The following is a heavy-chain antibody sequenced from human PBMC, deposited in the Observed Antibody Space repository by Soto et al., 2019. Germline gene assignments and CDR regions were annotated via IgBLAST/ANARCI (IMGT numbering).Heavy chain of an antibody. CDR3: ARDKPSPSYWYFDL. CDR1: GGSISSGGYY. CDR2: IYYSGST. J-gene: IGHJ2*01. Sequence: SETLSLTCTVSGGSISSGGYYWSWIRQHPGKGLEWIGYIYYSGSTYYNPSLKSRVTISVDTSKNQFSLKLSSVTAADTAVYYCARDKPSPSYWYFDLWGRGNLVTVSS. V-gene: IGHV4-31*03.